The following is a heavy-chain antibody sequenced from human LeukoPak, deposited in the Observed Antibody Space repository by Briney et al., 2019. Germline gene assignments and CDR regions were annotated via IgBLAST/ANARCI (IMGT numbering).Heavy chain of an antibody. D-gene: IGHD3-10*01. Sequence: GGSLRLSCAASGFTFSSYAMSWVRQAPGKGLEWVSAISGSGGSTYYADSVKGRFTISRDNSKNTLYLQMNSLRAEDTAVYYCAKGSLWFGELLYDYWGQGTLVTVSS. V-gene: IGHV3-23*01. CDR2: ISGSGGST. J-gene: IGHJ4*02. CDR1: GFTFSSYA. CDR3: AKGSLWFGELLYDY.